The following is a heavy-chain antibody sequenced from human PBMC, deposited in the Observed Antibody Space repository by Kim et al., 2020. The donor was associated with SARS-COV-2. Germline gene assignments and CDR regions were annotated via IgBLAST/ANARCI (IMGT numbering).Heavy chain of an antibody. V-gene: IGHV6-1*01. D-gene: IGHD3-3*01. CDR3: ARGAKNPRYNWFDP. J-gene: IGHJ5*02. Sequence: AVSVKSRITITPDTSKNQFSLQRNSVTPEDTAVYYCARGAKNPRYNWFDPWGQGTLVTVSS.